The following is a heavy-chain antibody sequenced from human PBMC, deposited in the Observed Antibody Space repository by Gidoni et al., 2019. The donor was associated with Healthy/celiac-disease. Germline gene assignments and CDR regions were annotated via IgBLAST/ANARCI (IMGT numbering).Heavy chain of an antibody. D-gene: IGHD3-22*01. J-gene: IGHJ2*01. CDR3: ARGSEAYYDTPPGYFDL. CDR1: GYTFTSYG. CDR2: ISAYNGNT. V-gene: IGHV1-18*01. Sequence: QVQLVQSGAEVKKPGASVTVSCKASGYTFTSYGISWVRQAPGQGLEWMGWISAYNGNTNYAQKLQGRVTMTTDTSTSTAYMELRSLRSDDTAVYYCARGSEAYYDTPPGYFDLWGRGTLVTVSS.